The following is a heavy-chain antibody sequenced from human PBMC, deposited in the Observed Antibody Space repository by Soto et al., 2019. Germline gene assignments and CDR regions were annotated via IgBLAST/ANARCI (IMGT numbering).Heavy chain of an antibody. J-gene: IGHJ4*02. V-gene: IGHV3-30-3*01. CDR2: ISYDGSHK. D-gene: IGHD2-2*02. Sequence: QVQLVESGGGVVQPGRSLRLSCSASKFTFSSYAMHWVRQAPGKGLEWVAVISYDGSHKNHADSVKGRFIISRDNSEDTMYLQMNSLRTEDTAVYYCAREEAAIFDNWCQGTLVTVSS. CDR1: KFTFSSYA. CDR3: AREEAAIFDN.